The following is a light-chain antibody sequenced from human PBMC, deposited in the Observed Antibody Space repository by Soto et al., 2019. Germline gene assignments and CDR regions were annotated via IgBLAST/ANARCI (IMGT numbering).Light chain of an antibody. CDR2: LGS. CDR1: QSLLHSNGYYY. J-gene: IGKJ1*01. Sequence: DIVMTQSPLSLPVTPGEPASISCRSSQSLLHSNGYYYLDWYLQKPGQSPQLLIYLGSNRASGVPDRFSGSGSFTDFTLKISRVEAEDVGVYYCMQALQTRTFGQGTKVEIK. V-gene: IGKV2-28*01. CDR3: MQALQTRT.